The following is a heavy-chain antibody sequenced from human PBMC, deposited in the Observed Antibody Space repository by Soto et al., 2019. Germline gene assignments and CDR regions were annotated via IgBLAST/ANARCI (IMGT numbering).Heavy chain of an antibody. V-gene: IGHV1-2*02. Sequence: GASVKVSCKASGYTFSGYYMHWVRQAPGQGLEWMGWINPKSGGTKYAQKFQGRVTMTRDTSISTAYMELSSLRYDDTAVYYCARTYYYDSSGYYCIGYWGQGTQVTAPQ. D-gene: IGHD3-22*01. CDR3: ARTYYYDSSGYYCIGY. CDR2: INPKSGGT. CDR1: GYTFSGYY. J-gene: IGHJ4*02.